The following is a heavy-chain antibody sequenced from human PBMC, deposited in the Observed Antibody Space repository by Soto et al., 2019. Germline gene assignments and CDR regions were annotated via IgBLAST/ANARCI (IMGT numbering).Heavy chain of an antibody. CDR1: GYTFTSYG. Sequence: QVQLVQSGAEVKQPGASVRVSCKASGYTFTSYGISWVRQAPGQGLEWMGWISAYNGNTNYAQKLQGRVTMTTDTSTSPAYMELRSLGADDTALYYCAGDWVGGSGHFRDYWGQGSLVAVTS. CDR2: ISAYNGNT. V-gene: IGHV1-18*01. D-gene: IGHD3-10*01. J-gene: IGHJ4*02. CDR3: AGDWVGGSGHFRDY.